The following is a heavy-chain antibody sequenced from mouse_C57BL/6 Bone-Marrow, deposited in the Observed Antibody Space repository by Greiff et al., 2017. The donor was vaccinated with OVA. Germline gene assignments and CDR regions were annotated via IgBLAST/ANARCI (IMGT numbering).Heavy chain of an antibody. D-gene: IGHD5-1*01. CDR1: GFSLTSYA. Sequence: VKVVESGPGLVAPSQSLSITCTVSGFSLTSYAISWVRQPPGKGLEWLGVIWTGGGTNYNSALKSRLSISKDNSKSQVFLKMNSLQTDDTARYYCARNYLHGAWFAYWGQGTLVTVSA. CDR2: IWTGGGT. CDR3: ARNYLHGAWFAY. J-gene: IGHJ3*01. V-gene: IGHV2-9-1*01.